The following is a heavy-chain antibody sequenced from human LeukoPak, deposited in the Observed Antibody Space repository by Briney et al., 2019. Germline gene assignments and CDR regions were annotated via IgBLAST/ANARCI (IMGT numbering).Heavy chain of an antibody. D-gene: IGHD2-2*01. V-gene: IGHV3-23*01. CDR1: GFTFSSYG. Sequence: TGGSLRLSCAASGFTFSSYGMSWVRQAPGKGLEWVSAISGSGGSTYYADSVKGRFTISRDNAKNSLYLQMNSLRAEDTAVYYCARDWGGYCSSTSCYSPFDYWGQGTLVTVSS. CDR3: ARDWGGYCSSTSCYSPFDY. CDR2: ISGSGGST. J-gene: IGHJ4*02.